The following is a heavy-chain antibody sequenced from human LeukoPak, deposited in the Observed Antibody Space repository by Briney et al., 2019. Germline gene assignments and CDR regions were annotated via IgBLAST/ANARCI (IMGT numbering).Heavy chain of an antibody. Sequence: SETLSLTCTVSGGSISSYYWSWIRQPPGKGLEWIGYIYYSGSTNYNPSLKSRVTISVDTSKNQFSLKLSSVTAADTAVYYCARLAHSSYYYYYYYMDVWGKGTTVTVSS. J-gene: IGHJ6*03. V-gene: IGHV4-59*01. CDR1: GGSISSYY. CDR2: IYYSGST. D-gene: IGHD3-22*01. CDR3: ARLAHSSYYYYYYYMDV.